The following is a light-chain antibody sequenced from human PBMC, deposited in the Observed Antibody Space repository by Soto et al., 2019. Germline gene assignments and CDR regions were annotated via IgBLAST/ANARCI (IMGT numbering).Light chain of an antibody. CDR1: SSDVGGYNF. CDR2: DVT. Sequence: QSALTQPASVSGSPGQSITISCTGTSSDVGGYNFVSWYRQSPGKAPQLMIYDVTDRPSGVSDRFSGSKSGNTASLTISGRQAEGEADYYCSSYTSSATLIFGGGTKLTVL. CDR3: SSYTSSATLI. J-gene: IGLJ2*01. V-gene: IGLV2-14*01.